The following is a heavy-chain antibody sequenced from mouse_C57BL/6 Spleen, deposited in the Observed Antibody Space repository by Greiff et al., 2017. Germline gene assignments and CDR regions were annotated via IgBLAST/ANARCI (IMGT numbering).Heavy chain of an antibody. Sequence: QVHVKQSGAELVKPGASVKISCKASGYAFSSYWMNWVKQRPGKGLEWIGQIYPGDGDTNYNGKFKGKATLTADKSSSTAYMQLSSLTSEDSAVYFCARSGDYFLYAMDYWGQGTSVTVAS. CDR2: IYPGDGDT. V-gene: IGHV1-80*01. CDR3: ARSGDYFLYAMDY. J-gene: IGHJ4*01. CDR1: GYAFSSYW. D-gene: IGHD2-4*01.